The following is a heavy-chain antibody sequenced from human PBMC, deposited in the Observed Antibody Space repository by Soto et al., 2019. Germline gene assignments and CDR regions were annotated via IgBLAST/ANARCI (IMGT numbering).Heavy chain of an antibody. CDR1: GFTFSSYW. V-gene: IGHV3-7*03. CDR2: IKQDGSEK. D-gene: IGHD2-8*01. Sequence: EVQLVESGGGLVQPGGSLRLSCAASGFTFSSYWMSWVRQAPGKGLEWVANIKQDGSEKYNVDSVTGRFTISRDNAKNSLYLEMSSLRAGDTAVYYCARASWNVVLMVYAVHGPDLGFYYWGPGTLVTVSS. CDR3: ARASWNVVLMVYAVHGPDLGFYY. J-gene: IGHJ4*02.